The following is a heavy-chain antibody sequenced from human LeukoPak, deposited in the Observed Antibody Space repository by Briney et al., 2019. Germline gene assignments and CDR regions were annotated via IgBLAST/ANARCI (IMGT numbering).Heavy chain of an antibody. CDR1: GGSISSSSYY. D-gene: IGHD4-17*01. CDR3: ARDSMTTGRGIDY. J-gene: IGHJ4*02. V-gene: IGHV4-39*07. CDR2: IYYSGST. Sequence: SETLSLTCTVSGGSISSSSYYWGWIRQPPGKGLEWIGSIYYSGSTYYNPSLKSRVTISVDTSKNQFSLKLSSVTAADTAVYYCARDSMTTGRGIDYWGQGTLVTVSS.